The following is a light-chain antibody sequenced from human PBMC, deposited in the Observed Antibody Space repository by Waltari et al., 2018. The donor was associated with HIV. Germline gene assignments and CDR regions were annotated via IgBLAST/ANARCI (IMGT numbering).Light chain of an antibody. CDR1: SSAVGGSKY. V-gene: IGLV2-8*01. CDR2: EVN. Sequence: QSALTQHPSASGSPGQSVTISCTGTSSAVGGSKYVSWYQQHPGKAPKLMIYEVNKRPSGVPDRFSGSKSANTASLTVSGLQADDEADYYCNSYAGSNNWVFGGGTKLTVL. J-gene: IGLJ3*02. CDR3: NSYAGSNNWV.